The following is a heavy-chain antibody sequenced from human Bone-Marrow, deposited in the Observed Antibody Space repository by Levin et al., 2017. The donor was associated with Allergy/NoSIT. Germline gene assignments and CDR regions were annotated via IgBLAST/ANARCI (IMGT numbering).Heavy chain of an antibody. D-gene: IGHD3-3*01. CDR1: GGTFSSYA. CDR2: IIPIFGTA. Sequence: KISCKASGGTFSSYAISWVRQAPGQGLEWMGGIIPIFGTANYAQKFQGRVTITADESTSTAYMELSSLRSEDTAVYYCARKSDFWSGPHSYYYYGMDVWGQGTTVTVSS. J-gene: IGHJ6*02. V-gene: IGHV1-69*01. CDR3: ARKSDFWSGPHSYYYYGMDV.